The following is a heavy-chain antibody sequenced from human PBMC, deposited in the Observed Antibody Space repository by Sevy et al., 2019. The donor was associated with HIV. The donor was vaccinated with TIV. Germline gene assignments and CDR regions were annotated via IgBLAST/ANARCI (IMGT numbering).Heavy chain of an antibody. J-gene: IGHJ5*02. Sequence: SETLSLTCTVSGGSISSSNYYWGWIRQPPGKGLEWIGSIYYSGSPYYNPSLKSRVTISVDTSKNQFFLNLSSVTAPDTAVYYCAGMEDGGYDLLTGRSTGWFDPWGQGTLVTVSS. CDR2: IYYSGSP. D-gene: IGHD3-9*01. CDR1: GGSISSSNYY. CDR3: AGMEDGGYDLLTGRSTGWFDP. V-gene: IGHV4-39*01.